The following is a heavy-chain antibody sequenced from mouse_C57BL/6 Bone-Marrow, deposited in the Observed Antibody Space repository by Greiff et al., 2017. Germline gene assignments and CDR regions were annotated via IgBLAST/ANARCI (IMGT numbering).Heavy chain of an antibody. D-gene: IGHD1-1*01. CDR1: GYSITSGYY. V-gene: IGHV3-6*01. J-gene: IGHJ2*01. Sequence: ESGPGLVKPSQSLSLTCSVTGYSITSGYYWNWIRQFPGNKLEWMGYISYDGSNNYNPSLKNRISITRDTSKNQFFLKLNSLTTEDTTTYYCAGETYGYGSSAFDYWGQGTTLTVSS. CDR2: ISYDGSN. CDR3: AGETYGYGSSAFDY.